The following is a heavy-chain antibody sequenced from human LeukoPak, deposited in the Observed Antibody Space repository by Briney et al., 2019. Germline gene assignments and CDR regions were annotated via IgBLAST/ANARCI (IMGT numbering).Heavy chain of an antibody. J-gene: IGHJ4*02. D-gene: IGHD4-23*01. CDR2: IYPGDSDI. CDR1: GYSFTSYW. Sequence: GESLESSCKGSGYSFTSYWIGWVRQMPGKGLEWMGIIYPGDSDIRYSPSYQGQVTISADKSIRTAYLQWSSLKASGTAMYYCARQFGGNSEFDYWGEGTRVPLSS. V-gene: IGHV5-51*01. CDR3: ARQFGGNSEFDY.